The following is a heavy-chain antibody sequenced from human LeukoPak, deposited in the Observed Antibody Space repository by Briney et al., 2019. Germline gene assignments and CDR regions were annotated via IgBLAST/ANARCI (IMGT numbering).Heavy chain of an antibody. D-gene: IGHD6-19*01. CDR2: IYSGGST. Sequence: GGSLRLSCAASGFTVSSNYMSWVRQAPGKGLEWVSVIYSGGSTYYADSVKGRFTISRDNSKNTLYLQMNSLRAEDTAVYYCARGLDSSGWAPFDYWGQGTLVTVSS. V-gene: IGHV3-66*01. CDR3: ARGLDSSGWAPFDY. CDR1: GFTVSSNY. J-gene: IGHJ4*02.